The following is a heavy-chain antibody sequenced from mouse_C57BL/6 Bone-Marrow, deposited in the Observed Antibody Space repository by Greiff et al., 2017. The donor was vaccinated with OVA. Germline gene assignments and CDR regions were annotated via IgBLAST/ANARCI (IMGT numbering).Heavy chain of an antibody. V-gene: IGHV1-7*01. Sequence: VQLQQSGAELAKPGASVKLSCKASGYTFTSYWMHWVKQRPGQGLEWIGYINPSSGYTKYNQKFKDKATLTADKSSSTAYMQLRSPTYEDSAVYYCARSKAHSPGDYAMDYWGQGTSVTVSS. J-gene: IGHJ4*01. CDR3: ARSKAHSPGDYAMDY. CDR2: INPSSGYT. CDR1: GYTFTSYW.